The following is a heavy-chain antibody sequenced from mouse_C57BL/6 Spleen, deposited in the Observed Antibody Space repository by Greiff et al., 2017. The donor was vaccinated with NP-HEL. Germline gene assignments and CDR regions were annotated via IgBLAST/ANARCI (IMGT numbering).Heavy chain of an antibody. J-gene: IGHJ4*01. CDR1: GYTFTSYG. CDR3: ARSDSYAMDY. CDR2: IYPRSGNT. Sequence: VQLQQSGAELARPGASVKLSCKASGYTFTSYGISWVKQRTGQGLEWIGEIYPRSGNTYYNEKFKGKATLTADKSSSTAYMELRSLTSEDSAAYFCARSDSYAMDYWGQGTSVTVSS. V-gene: IGHV1-81*01.